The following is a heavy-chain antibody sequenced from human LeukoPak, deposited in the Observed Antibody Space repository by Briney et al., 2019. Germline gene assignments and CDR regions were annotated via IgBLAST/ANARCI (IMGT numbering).Heavy chain of an antibody. D-gene: IGHD3-3*01. V-gene: IGHV4-59*01. CDR1: GGSINFYH. Sequence: PSETLSLTCTVSGGSINFYHWSWVRQSPGRRLEWIGDIYHTGTANYSPSLKSRVTISVDTSKNQFSLKLSSVTAADTAVYYCARGTYYDFWSGYRNWFDPWGQGTLVTVSS. CDR3: ARGTYYDFWSGYRNWFDP. J-gene: IGHJ5*02. CDR2: IYHTGTA.